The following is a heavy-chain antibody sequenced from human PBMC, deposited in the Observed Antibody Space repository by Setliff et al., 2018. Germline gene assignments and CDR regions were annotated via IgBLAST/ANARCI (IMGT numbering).Heavy chain of an antibody. CDR3: AKSPSSGSYYNARPFYSHR. D-gene: IGHD3-10*01. V-gene: IGHV4-61*09. CDR1: GASVGSGGYY. J-gene: IGHJ5*02. CDR2: ISPSGST. Sequence: SETLSLTCTVSGASVGSGGYYWIWIRQPAGKGLEWIGHISPSGSTNYNPSLRSRITISLDTSKNHFSLRVNSVTAADTALYYCAKSPSSGSYYNARPFYSHRWGLGTLVTVSS.